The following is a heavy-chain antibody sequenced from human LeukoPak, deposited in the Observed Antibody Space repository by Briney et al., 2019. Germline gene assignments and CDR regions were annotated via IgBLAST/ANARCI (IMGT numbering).Heavy chain of an antibody. J-gene: IGHJ4*02. V-gene: IGHV3-23*01. CDR1: GFTFSSYA. Sequence: GALRLSCAASGFTFSSYAMSWVRQAPGKGLEWVSAIVGSASTTYYADSVKGRSTISRDNSKNTLYLQMNSLSAEDTAVYYCAKGSTNSWYIPFYYWGQGTLVTVSS. CDR2: IVGSASTT. CDR3: AKGSTNSWYIPFYY. D-gene: IGHD6-13*01.